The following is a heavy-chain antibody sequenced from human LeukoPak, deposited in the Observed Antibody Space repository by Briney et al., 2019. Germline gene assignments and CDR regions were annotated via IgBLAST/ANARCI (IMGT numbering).Heavy chain of an antibody. V-gene: IGHV1-46*01. Sequence: ASVKVSCKASGYTFTSYYMHWVRQAPGQGLEWMGIINPSGGSTSYAQKFQGRVTMTRDTSTSTVYVELSSLRSEDTAVYYCARGAYYDFWSGYHKFDYWGQGTLVTVSS. D-gene: IGHD3-3*01. J-gene: IGHJ4*02. CDR2: INPSGGST. CDR3: ARGAYYDFWSGYHKFDY. CDR1: GYTFTSYY.